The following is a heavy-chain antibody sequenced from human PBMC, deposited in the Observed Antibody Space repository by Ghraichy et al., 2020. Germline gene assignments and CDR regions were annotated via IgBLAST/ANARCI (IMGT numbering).Heavy chain of an antibody. CDR2: IYYTEST. Sequence: SQTLSLTCTVSGDSIRKGGFQWPWFRQHPGKAPKYVGDIYYTESTSYSPSLRSRLSISIDTSKNEFYLKLRSVTAADTAVYYCARGRESYGGGPAGFFYDIWGQGSLITVSS. V-gene: IGHV4-31*03. CDR1: GDSIRKGGFQ. J-gene: IGHJ4*02. CDR3: ARGRESYGGGPAGFFYDI. D-gene: IGHD4-23*01.